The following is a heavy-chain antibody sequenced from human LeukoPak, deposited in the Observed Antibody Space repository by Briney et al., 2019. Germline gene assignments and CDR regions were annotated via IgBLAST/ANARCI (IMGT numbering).Heavy chain of an antibody. V-gene: IGHV4-34*01. Sequence: SETLSLTCAVYGGSFSGYYWSWIRQPPGKGLEWIGEINHSGSTNYNPSLKSRVTISVDTSKNQFSLKLSSVTAADTAVYHCASDYGDYVWFDPWGQGTLVTVSS. CDR2: INHSGST. J-gene: IGHJ5*02. CDR1: GGSFSGYY. D-gene: IGHD4-17*01. CDR3: ASDYGDYVWFDP.